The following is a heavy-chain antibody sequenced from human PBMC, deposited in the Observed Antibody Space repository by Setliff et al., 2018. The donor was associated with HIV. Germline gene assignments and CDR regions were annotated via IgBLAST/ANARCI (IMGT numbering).Heavy chain of an antibody. CDR1: GGSINRGTYY. CDR3: AKGAGFYGGYTFDY. Sequence: SETLSLTCSVSGGSINRGTYYWTWIRQSAGKGLEWIGHIYITGDTDYNPSLKSRVTISIDKSKKQFSLKLSSVTAADTAVYYCAKGAGFYGGYTFDYWGQGNLVTVSS. CDR2: IYITGDT. D-gene: IGHD4-17*01. J-gene: IGHJ4*02. V-gene: IGHV4-61*10.